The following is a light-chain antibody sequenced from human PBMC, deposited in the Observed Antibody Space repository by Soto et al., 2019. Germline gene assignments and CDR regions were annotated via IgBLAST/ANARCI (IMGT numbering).Light chain of an antibody. CDR2: GAS. CDR3: QQYSSSPLFT. V-gene: IGKV3-20*01. Sequence: EIQLTQSPGTLSLSLGERVTLSCRASQSVSSSYLAWYQQKPGQAPQLLIYGASIKAAGVPDRFSGSGSGTDFTLTISRLEPEDFAVYYCQQYSSSPLFTFGHGTKVDIK. J-gene: IGKJ3*01. CDR1: QSVSSSY.